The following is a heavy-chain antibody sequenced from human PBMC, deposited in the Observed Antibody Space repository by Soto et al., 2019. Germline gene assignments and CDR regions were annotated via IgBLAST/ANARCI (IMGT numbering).Heavy chain of an antibody. V-gene: IGHV3-23*01. CDR2: ISANSRNI. CDR3: AKVSSGWYRSPNWLDP. D-gene: IGHD6-19*01. CDR1: ELTFTTYA. Sequence: GGSLRLSCAASELTFTTYAMSWVRQAPGKGLEWVSSISANSRNIYYADSVKGRLTISRDNSKNTLYLQMNSLRVEDTAVYYCAKVSSGWYRSPNWLDPWGQGTLVTVSS. J-gene: IGHJ5*02.